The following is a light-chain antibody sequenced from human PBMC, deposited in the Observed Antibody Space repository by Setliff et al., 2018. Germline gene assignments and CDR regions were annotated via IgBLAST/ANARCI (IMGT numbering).Light chain of an antibody. CDR1: SSDVGGYDF. Sequence: QSVLTQPASVSGSPGQSISISCTGTSSDVGGYDFVSWYQHHPGKAPKLVISDVSHRPSGVSYRFSGFKSGNTASLTISELQAEDEADYYCSSYSSIATLMLFGGGTKVTVL. V-gene: IGLV2-14*03. CDR3: SSYSSIATLML. CDR2: DVS. J-gene: IGLJ2*01.